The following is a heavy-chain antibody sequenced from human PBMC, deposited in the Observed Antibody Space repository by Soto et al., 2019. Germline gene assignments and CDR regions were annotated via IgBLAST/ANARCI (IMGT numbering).Heavy chain of an antibody. D-gene: IGHD3-3*01. V-gene: IGHV4-61*01. CDR2: VYHTGRT. CDR3: ARDFAYFDS. J-gene: IGHJ4*02. CDR1: GGSVSSDTHY. Sequence: SETLSLTCTVSGGSVSSDTHYWSWIRQPPGKRLEWIGYVYHTGRTSYNPSLKSRVSISMDTSKNQFSLNLDSVTAADTAVYFCARDFAYFDSWGQGTLVTVSS.